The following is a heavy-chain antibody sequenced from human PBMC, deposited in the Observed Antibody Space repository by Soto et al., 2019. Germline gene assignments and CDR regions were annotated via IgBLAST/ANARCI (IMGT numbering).Heavy chain of an antibody. V-gene: IGHV3-23*01. Sequence: GGSLRLSCVASGFTFRSYTMNWVRQAPGKGLEWVSAISGSGGSTYYADSVKGRFTISRDNSKNTLYLQMNSLRAEDTAVYYCAKLLLWFEGPFDYWGQGTLVTVS. D-gene: IGHD3-10*01. CDR2: ISGSGGST. CDR1: GFTFRSYT. J-gene: IGHJ4*02. CDR3: AKLLLWFEGPFDY.